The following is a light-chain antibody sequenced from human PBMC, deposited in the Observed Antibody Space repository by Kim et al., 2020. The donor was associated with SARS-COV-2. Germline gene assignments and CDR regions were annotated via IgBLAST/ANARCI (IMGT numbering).Light chain of an antibody. CDR1: QGISSY. CDR2: AAS. V-gene: IGKV1-8*01. J-gene: IGKJ2*01. CDR3: QQYYSYPQT. Sequence: ASTGDRVTITCRASQGISSYLAWYQQKPGKAPKLLIYAASTLQSGVPSRFSGSGSGTDFTLTISCLQSEDFATYYCQQYYSYPQTFGQGTKLEI.